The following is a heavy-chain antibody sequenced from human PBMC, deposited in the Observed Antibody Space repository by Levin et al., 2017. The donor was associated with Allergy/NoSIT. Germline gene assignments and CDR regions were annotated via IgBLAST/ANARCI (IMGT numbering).Heavy chain of an antibody. D-gene: IGHD3-10*01. Sequence: KSGGSLRLSCKGSGYSFSSYWIGWVRQMPGKGLEWMGIIYPGDSDTRYSPSFQGQVTISADKSISTAYVQWSSLKASDTAMYYCARLGTGSGSYYPFDYWGQGTLVTVSS. V-gene: IGHV5-51*01. CDR3: ARLGTGSGSYYPFDY. CDR2: IYPGDSDT. J-gene: IGHJ4*02. CDR1: GYSFSSYW.